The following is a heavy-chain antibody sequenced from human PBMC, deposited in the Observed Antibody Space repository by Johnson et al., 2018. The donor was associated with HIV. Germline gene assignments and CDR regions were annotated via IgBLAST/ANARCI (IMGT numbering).Heavy chain of an antibody. D-gene: IGHD1-14*01. J-gene: IGHJ3*02. Sequence: VQLVESGGGLIQPGGSLRLSCAVSGFTVSTNYMSWVRQAPGKGLEWVSLIYNGTTFYADSVKGRFTISRDNSKNTLYLQMNSLRAEDTAVYYCTRESTEAFDIWGQGTMVTVSS. CDR2: IYNGTT. V-gene: IGHV3-53*01. CDR3: TRESTEAFDI. CDR1: GFTVSTNY.